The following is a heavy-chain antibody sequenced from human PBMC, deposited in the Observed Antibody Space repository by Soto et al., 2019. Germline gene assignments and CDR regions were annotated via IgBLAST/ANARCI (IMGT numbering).Heavy chain of an antibody. CDR1: GYTLTELS. CDR3: GGYSSSYGYFDY. Sequence: ASVKVSCKVSGYTLTELSMHWVRQAPGKGLEWMGGFDPEDGETIYAQKFQGRVTMTEDTSTDTAYMELSSLRSEDTAVYYCGGYSSSYGYFDYWGQETLVTVS. V-gene: IGHV1-24*01. CDR2: FDPEDGET. D-gene: IGHD6-6*01. J-gene: IGHJ4*02.